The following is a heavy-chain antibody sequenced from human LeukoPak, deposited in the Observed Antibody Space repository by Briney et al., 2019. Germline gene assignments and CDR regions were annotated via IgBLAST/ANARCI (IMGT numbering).Heavy chain of an antibody. Sequence: PGRSLRLSCAASGFTFGSYGMHWVRQAPGKGLEWVAVIWYDGSNKYYADSVKGRFTISRDNSKNTLYLQMNSLRAEDTAVYYCAISSTVTTLFDYWGQGTLVTVSS. V-gene: IGHV3-33*01. CDR1: GFTFGSYG. CDR3: AISSTVTTLFDY. CDR2: IWYDGSNK. J-gene: IGHJ4*02. D-gene: IGHD4-17*01.